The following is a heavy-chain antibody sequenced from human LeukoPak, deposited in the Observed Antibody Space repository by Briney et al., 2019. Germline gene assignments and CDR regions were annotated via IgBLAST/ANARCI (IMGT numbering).Heavy chain of an antibody. Sequence: PGGSLRLSCAASGFTFSGSAMHWVRQASGKGLEWVGRIRSKANSYATAYAASVKGRFTISRDDSKNTAYLQMNSLKTEDTAVYYCTRLVAAAGTKRDFDYWGQGTLVTVSS. V-gene: IGHV3-73*01. CDR1: GFTFSGSA. D-gene: IGHD6-13*01. J-gene: IGHJ4*02. CDR3: TRLVAAAGTKRDFDY. CDR2: IRSKANSYAT.